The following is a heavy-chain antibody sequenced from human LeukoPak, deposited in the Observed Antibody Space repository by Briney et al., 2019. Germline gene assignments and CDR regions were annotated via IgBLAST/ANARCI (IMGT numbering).Heavy chain of an antibody. CDR2: ISGSGGST. CDR3: AKGLQWELPFDY. CDR1: GFTFSSYA. D-gene: IGHD1-26*01. Sequence: GGSLRLSCAASGFTFSSYAMSWVRQAPGKGLEWVSSISGSGGSTYYADSVKGRFTISRDNSKNTLYVQMNGLRAEDTAVYSCAKGLQWELPFDYWGQGTLVTVSS. V-gene: IGHV3-23*01. J-gene: IGHJ4*02.